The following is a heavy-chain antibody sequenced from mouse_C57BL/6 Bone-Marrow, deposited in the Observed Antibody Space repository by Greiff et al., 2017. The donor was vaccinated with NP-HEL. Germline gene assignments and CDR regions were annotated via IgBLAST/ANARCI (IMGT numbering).Heavy chain of an antibody. Sequence: QVQLQQPGAELVKPGASVKLSCKASGYIFTSYWMQWVKQRPGQGLEWIGEIDPSDSYTNYNQKFKGKATLTVDTSSSTAYMQLSSLTSEDSAVYYCARDYGSFFDYWGQGTTLTVSS. CDR2: IDPSDSYT. D-gene: IGHD1-1*01. J-gene: IGHJ2*01. V-gene: IGHV1-50*01. CDR3: ARDYGSFFDY. CDR1: GYIFTSYW.